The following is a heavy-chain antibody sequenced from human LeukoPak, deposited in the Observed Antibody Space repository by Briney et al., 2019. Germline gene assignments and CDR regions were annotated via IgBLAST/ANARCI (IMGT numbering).Heavy chain of an antibody. Sequence: GASVKVSCKASGYTFTGYYMHWVRQAPGQGLEWMGRINPNSGGTNYAQKFQGRVTITADESTSTAYMELSSLRSEDTAVYYCARGAAMVYPSFDYWGQGTLVTVSS. J-gene: IGHJ4*02. CDR1: GYTFTGYY. D-gene: IGHD5-18*01. CDR3: ARGAAMVYPSFDY. V-gene: IGHV1-2*06. CDR2: INPNSGGT.